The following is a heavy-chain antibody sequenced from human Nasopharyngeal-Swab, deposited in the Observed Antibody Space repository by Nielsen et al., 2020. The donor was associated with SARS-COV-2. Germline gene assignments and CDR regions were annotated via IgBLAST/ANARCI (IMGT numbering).Heavy chain of an antibody. J-gene: IGHJ5*02. Sequence: GASLRLSGTASGFTFSSYAMHWVRQPPGKGLEWVAVISYDGSNKYYADSVKGRFTIIRDNSKNTLYLQMNSLLAEDTAVYYCAKDWANDYVSGALVLWWFDPWGQGTLVTVSS. D-gene: IGHD3-10*01. CDR1: GFTFSSYA. CDR3: AKDWANDYVSGALVLWWFDP. CDR2: ISYDGSNK. V-gene: IGHV3-30-3*01.